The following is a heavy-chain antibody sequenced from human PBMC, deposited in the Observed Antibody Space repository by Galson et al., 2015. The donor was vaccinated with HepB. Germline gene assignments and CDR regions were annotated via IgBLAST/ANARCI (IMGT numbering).Heavy chain of an antibody. CDR1: GFTFSSYS. CDR2: ISSSSSTI. Sequence: SLRLSCAASGFTFSSYSMNWVRQAPGKGLEWVSYISSSSSTIYYADSVKGRFTISRDNAKNSLYLQMNSLRDEDTAVYYCARVDYDYVWGSYRPFGYWGQGTLVTVSS. V-gene: IGHV3-48*02. D-gene: IGHD3-16*02. CDR3: ARVDYDYVWGSYRPFGY. J-gene: IGHJ4*02.